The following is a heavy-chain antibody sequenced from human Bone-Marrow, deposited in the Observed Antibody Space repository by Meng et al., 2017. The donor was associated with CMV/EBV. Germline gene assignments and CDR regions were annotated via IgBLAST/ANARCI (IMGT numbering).Heavy chain of an antibody. D-gene: IGHD6-13*01. V-gene: IGHV3-30*02. CDR2: IRYDGSNK. CDR3: ARRIAAAGTAYYYYGMDV. J-gene: IGHJ6*02. CDR1: GFTFSSYG. Sequence: GGSLRLSCAASGFTFSSYGMHWVRQAPGKGLEWVAFIRYDGSNKYYADSVKGRFTISRDNAKNSLYLQMNSLRAEDTAVYYCARRIAAAGTAYYYYGMDVWGQGTTVTVSS.